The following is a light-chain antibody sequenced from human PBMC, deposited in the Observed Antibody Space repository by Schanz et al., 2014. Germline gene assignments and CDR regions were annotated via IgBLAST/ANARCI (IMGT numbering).Light chain of an antibody. V-gene: IGLV2-23*01. CDR3: CSYAGTNTRRWV. J-gene: IGLJ3*02. CDR1: SSDVGSYKL. Sequence: QSALTQPASVSGSPGQSVTISCTGISSDVGSYKLVSWYQQHPGKAPKLMIYEATKRPSGVSDRFSGSKSGKTASLTISGLQTEDEADYYCCSYAGTNTRRWVFGGGTKLTVL. CDR2: EAT.